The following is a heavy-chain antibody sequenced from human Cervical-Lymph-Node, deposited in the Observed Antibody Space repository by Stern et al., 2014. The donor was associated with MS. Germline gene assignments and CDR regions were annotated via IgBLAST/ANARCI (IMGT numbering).Heavy chain of an antibody. CDR2: IWFDGTNE. D-gene: IGHD2-21*02. Sequence: VQLVESGGGVIQPGRSLRLSCAASGFAFSRHGMHWVRQVPGKGLEWVAVIWFDGTNEKYEDSVKGRFTISRDNSKNSLYLQMNNLRVEDTAIYYCATEKGACNGDDCHVTFDSWGQGTLVTVSS. J-gene: IGHJ4*02. CDR1: GFAFSRHG. V-gene: IGHV3-33*03. CDR3: ATEKGACNGDDCHVTFDS.